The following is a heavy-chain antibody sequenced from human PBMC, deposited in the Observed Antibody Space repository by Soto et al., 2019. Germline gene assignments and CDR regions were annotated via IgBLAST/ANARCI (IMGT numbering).Heavy chain of an antibody. CDR3: AKEDDGFWSGYYMRYYFDY. CDR1: GFTVSSYA. V-gene: IGHV3-23*01. D-gene: IGHD3-3*01. Sequence: EVQLLESGGGLVQPGGSLRLSCAASGFTVSSYAVSWVRQAPGQGLEWVSSISGSGGSTYYADSVKGRFTISRDNSKNTLYLQMDSLRAEDTAVYYCAKEDDGFWSGYYMRYYFDYWGHVTLVTVSS. CDR2: ISGSGGST. J-gene: IGHJ4*01.